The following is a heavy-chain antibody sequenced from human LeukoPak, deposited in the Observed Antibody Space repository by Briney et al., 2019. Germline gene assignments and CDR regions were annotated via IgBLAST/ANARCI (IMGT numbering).Heavy chain of an antibody. CDR2: ISGSGDKT. J-gene: IGHJ4*02. CDR3: AKTLGGIVGYLEY. CDR1: GFTFSTYA. D-gene: IGHD1-26*01. V-gene: IGHV3-23*01. Sequence: GGSLRLSCAASGFTFSTYAMTWVRQAPGKGLQWVSSISGSGDKTYYAASVKGRFTISRDNSKNTVYLNMNGLRAGDTATYYCAKTLGGIVGYLEYWGQGTLVTVSS.